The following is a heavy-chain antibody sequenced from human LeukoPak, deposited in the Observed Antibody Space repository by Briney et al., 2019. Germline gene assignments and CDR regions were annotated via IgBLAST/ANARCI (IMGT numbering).Heavy chain of an antibody. V-gene: IGHV3-23*01. CDR2: ISGSGGST. D-gene: IGHD3-9*01. CDR1: GLTFSSYA. CDR3: AKANLYYDILTGQDY. J-gene: IGHJ4*02. Sequence: GGSLRLSCAASGLTFSSYAMSWVRQAPGKGLEWVSAISGSGGSTYYADSVKGRFTISRDNSKNTLYLQMNSLRAEDTAVYYCAKANLYYDILTGQDYWGQGTLVTVSS.